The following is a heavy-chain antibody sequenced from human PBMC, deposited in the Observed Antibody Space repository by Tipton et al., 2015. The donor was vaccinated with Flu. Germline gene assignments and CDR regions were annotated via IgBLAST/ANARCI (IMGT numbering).Heavy chain of an antibody. V-gene: IGHV3-33*01. D-gene: IGHD6-6*01. Sequence: SLRLSCAASGFTFSSYGMHWVRQAPGKGLEWVAVIWYDKSNKYYADSVKGRFTVSRDNSKNTLYLQMNSHRAEDTAVYYCARETSIAARPWVRDNYYYGMDVWGQGTTVTVSS. J-gene: IGHJ6*02. CDR2: IWYDKSNK. CDR1: GFTFSSYG. CDR3: ARETSIAARPWVRDNYYYGMDV.